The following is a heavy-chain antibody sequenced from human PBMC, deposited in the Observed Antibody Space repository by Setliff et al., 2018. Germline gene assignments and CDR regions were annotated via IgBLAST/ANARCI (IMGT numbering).Heavy chain of an antibody. Sequence: SLRLSCAASGFTFIDSAMHWVGQAPGKGLEWVSGISWNSGRVGYADSVKGRFTISRDNAKNSVYLQMNSLRPEDMAMYFCAKGSYGELESESYFDYWGQGTMVTVSS. J-gene: IGHJ4*02. D-gene: IGHD3-10*01. CDR1: GFTFIDSA. CDR3: AKGSYGELESESYFDY. CDR2: ISWNSGRV. V-gene: IGHV3-9*03.